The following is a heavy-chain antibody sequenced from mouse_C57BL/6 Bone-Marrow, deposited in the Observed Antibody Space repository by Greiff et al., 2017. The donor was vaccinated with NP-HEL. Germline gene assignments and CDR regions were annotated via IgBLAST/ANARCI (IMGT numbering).Heavy chain of an antibody. V-gene: IGHV5-6*01. J-gene: IGHJ2*01. CDR2: ISSGGSYT. Sequence: VQLKESGGDLVKPGGSLKLSCAASGFTFSSYGMSWVRQTPDKRLEWVATISSGGSYTYYPDSVKGRFTFSRDNTKNTLYLQMSSLKSEDADKCYCARQKGSGVYLDYWGQGTTLTVSS. CDR1: GFTFSSYG. CDR3: ARQKGSGVYLDY.